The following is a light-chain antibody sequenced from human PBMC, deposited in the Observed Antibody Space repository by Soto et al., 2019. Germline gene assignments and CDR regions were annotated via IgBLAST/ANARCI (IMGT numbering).Light chain of an antibody. V-gene: IGKV1-9*01. Sequence: IQLTQSPSSLSASVGDRVTITCLASQGISSYLAWYQQKQGKAPKLLIYAASTLQSGVPSRFRGSGSRTDFTLTISSLQPEDFATYYCQQLNSYPLNFGGGTKVDI. CDR2: AAS. J-gene: IGKJ4*01. CDR3: QQLNSYPLN. CDR1: QGISSY.